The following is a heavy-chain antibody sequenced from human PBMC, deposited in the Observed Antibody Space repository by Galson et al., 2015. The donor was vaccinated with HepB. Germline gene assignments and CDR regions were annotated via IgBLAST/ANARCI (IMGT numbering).Heavy chain of an antibody. D-gene: IGHD1-1*01. CDR3: ATGPRQPLLSDY. V-gene: IGHV1-2*02. Sequence: SVKVSCKASGYTFTGYYMHWVRQAPGQGLEWMGLTNPNSGGPSYAQKFQGRVTMTRDNSISTPYLQWSSLKASDTAMYYCATGPRQPLLSDYWGQGTLVTVSS. CDR1: GYTFTGYY. CDR2: TNPNSGGP. J-gene: IGHJ4*02.